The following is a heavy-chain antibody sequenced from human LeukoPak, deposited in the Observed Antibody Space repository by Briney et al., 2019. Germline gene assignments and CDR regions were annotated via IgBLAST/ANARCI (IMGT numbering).Heavy chain of an antibody. CDR3: ARAVLGGYDSSYTTFDY. Sequence: SETLSLTCTVSGGSISSGSYYWSWIRQPAGKGLEWIGRIYTSGSTNYNPSLKSRVTILVETSKNQFSLKLSSVTTADTAVYYCARAVLGGYDSSYTTFDYWGQGTLVTVSS. J-gene: IGHJ4*02. D-gene: IGHD6-13*01. V-gene: IGHV4-61*02. CDR2: IYTSGST. CDR1: GGSISSGSYY.